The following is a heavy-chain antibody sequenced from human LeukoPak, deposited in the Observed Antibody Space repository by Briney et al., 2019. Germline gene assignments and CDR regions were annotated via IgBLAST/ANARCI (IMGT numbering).Heavy chain of an antibody. J-gene: IGHJ4*02. Sequence: GGSLRLSCEASGITFSSIWMGWVRQAPGKGLEWVAIIKRDGSEKYYVDSVKGRFTISRDNAKNSLYLQMNSLRAEDTAVYYCAEGMEATDWWGQGTLVTVSS. V-gene: IGHV3-7*01. CDR1: GITFSSIW. CDR2: IKRDGSEK. CDR3: AEGMEATDW. D-gene: IGHD1-26*01.